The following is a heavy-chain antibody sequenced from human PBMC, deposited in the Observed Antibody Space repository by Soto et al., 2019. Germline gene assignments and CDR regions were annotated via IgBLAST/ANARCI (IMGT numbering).Heavy chain of an antibody. Sequence: GESLKISGKGSGYSFTSYWIGWVGQMPWEGLEWMGLIYPGDSDTRYSPSFQGQVTISADKSISTAYLQWSSLKASDTAMYYCARLGIAVAGTYGMDVWGQGTTVTVSS. CDR2: IYPGDSDT. CDR1: GYSFTSYW. J-gene: IGHJ6*02. D-gene: IGHD6-19*01. V-gene: IGHV5-51*01. CDR3: ARLGIAVAGTYGMDV.